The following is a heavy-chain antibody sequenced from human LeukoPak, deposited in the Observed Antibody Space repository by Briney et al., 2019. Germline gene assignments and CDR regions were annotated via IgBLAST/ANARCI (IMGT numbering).Heavy chain of an antibody. CDR3: AREVVIFPDYYYYGMDV. V-gene: IGHV3-11*01. D-gene: IGHD3-9*01. CDR1: WITFKGYL. CDR2: ISRSGDTL. Sequence: GSLGPFRVASWITFKGYLQTLIRPAPGEGPEWDSLISRSGDTLYYADSVEGRFTISRDNAKNSLYLQTNSLRAEDTAVYYCAREVVIFPDYYYYGMDVWGQGTTVTVSS. J-gene: IGHJ6*02.